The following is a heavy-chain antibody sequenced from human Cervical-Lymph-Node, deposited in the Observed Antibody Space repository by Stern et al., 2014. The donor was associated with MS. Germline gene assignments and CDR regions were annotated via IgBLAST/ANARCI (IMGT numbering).Heavy chain of an antibody. J-gene: IGHJ4*02. D-gene: IGHD6-19*01. CDR3: ARHCAKREQCAFDY. CDR2: IYPGDSDT. CDR1: GYSFTNYW. V-gene: IGHV5-51*01. Sequence: VQLVESGAEVKKPGESLKISCKGSGYSFTNYWIGWVRQLPGQGLEWMGIIYPGDSDTRYSPSFQGQVTISADKPIRTASLQWSSLKASDTAMYYCARHCAKREQCAFDYWGQGTLVTVSS.